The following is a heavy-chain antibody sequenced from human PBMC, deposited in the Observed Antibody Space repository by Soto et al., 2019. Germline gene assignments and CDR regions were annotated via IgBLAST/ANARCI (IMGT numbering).Heavy chain of an antibody. Sequence: GGSLRLSCAASGFTFSSYAMSWVRQAPGKGLEWVSAISGSGGSTYYADSVKGRFTISRDNSKNTLYLQMNSLRAEDTAVYYCAKSLLSAQWLVRNIGKFDYWGQGTLVTVSS. CDR1: GFTFSSYA. J-gene: IGHJ4*02. V-gene: IGHV3-23*01. CDR3: AKSLLSAQWLVRNIGKFDY. D-gene: IGHD6-19*01. CDR2: ISGSGGST.